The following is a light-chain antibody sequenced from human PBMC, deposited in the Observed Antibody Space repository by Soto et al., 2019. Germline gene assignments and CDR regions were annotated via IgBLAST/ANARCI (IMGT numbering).Light chain of an antibody. CDR3: CSYAGSSVA. CDR1: SSDVGSYNL. CDR2: EGS. Sequence: QSALTQPASVSGSPGQSITISCTGTSSDVGSYNLVSSYQQHPGKAPKLMIYEGSKRPSGVSNRFSGSKSGNTASLTISGVQAEDEAEYYCCSYAGSSVAFGGGTKVTVL. V-gene: IGLV2-23*01. J-gene: IGLJ2*01.